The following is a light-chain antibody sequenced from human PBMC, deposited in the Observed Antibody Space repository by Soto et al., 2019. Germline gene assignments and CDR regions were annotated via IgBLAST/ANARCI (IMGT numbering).Light chain of an antibody. CDR3: QQYHSYSPHT. Sequence: DIQMTQSPSTLSASVGDRVTITCRASQNIYRWLAWYQQKPGKAPKLLIYDASTLQGGVPSRFGGSVSGTEFTLTSTSLQPDDFATYYCQQYHSYSPHTFGQGTNLERK. CDR1: QNIYRW. J-gene: IGKJ2*01. CDR2: DAS. V-gene: IGKV1-5*01.